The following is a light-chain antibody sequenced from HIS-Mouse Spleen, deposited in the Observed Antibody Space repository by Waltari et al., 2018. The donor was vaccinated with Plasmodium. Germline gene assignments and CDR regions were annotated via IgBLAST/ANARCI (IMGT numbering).Light chain of an antibody. CDR2: DDN. CDR3: QVWDSSSDHPV. V-gene: IGLV3-21*02. CDR1: KLGSTS. J-gene: IGLJ2*01. Sequence: SYVLTQPPPVSVAPGQTARIPCGGTKLGSTSRPWYQQKPGRAPVLVVYDDNDRPSGIPERFSGSNSGNTATLTISRVEAGDEADYYCQVWDSSSDHPVFGGGTKLTVL.